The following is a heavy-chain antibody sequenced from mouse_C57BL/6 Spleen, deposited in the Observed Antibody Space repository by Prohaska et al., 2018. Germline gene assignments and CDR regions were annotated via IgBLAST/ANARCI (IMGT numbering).Heavy chain of an antibody. CDR3: ARSYSQAFAY. J-gene: IGHJ3*01. CDR2: IDPSESYT. Sequence: QVQLQQPGAELVMPGASVKLSCKASGYPFTSSCMLWVNQKPGQSIEWIREIDPSESYTNYNQKFEGKATLTVDKSSSTAYRQLSSLKSEDSAVYYCARSYSQAFAYWGQGTLVTVSA. CDR1: GYPFTSSC. D-gene: IGHD2-12*01. V-gene: IGHV1-69*01.